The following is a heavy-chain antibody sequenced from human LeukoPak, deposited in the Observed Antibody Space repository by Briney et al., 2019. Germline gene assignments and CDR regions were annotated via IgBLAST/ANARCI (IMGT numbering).Heavy chain of an antibody. V-gene: IGHV4-59*01. CDR3: ARGVYIAAAQYAY. CDR1: GGSISSYY. Sequence: PSETLSLTCIVSGGSISSYYWSWIRQPPGKGLEWIGYIYYSGTTNYNPSLKSRVTISVDTSKNQFSLKLSSVTAADTAVHYCARGVYIAAAQYAYWGQGTLVTVSS. D-gene: IGHD6-13*01. CDR2: IYYSGTT. J-gene: IGHJ4*02.